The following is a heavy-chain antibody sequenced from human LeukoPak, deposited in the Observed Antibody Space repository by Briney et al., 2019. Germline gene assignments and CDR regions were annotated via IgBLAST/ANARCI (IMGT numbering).Heavy chain of an antibody. V-gene: IGHV3-48*03. D-gene: IGHD1-7*01. J-gene: IGHJ6*03. Sequence: PGGSLRLSCAASGFTFSSYEMNWVRQAPGKGLEWVSYSSSSGSTIYYADSVKGRFTISRDNAKNSLYLQMNSLRAEDTAVYYCARVRHNWNYRDYYYYYMDVWGKGTTVTVSS. CDR3: ARVRHNWNYRDYYYYYMDV. CDR2: SSSSGSTI. CDR1: GFTFSSYE.